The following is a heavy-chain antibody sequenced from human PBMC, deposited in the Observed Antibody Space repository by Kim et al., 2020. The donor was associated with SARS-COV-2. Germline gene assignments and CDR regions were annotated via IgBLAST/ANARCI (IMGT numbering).Heavy chain of an antibody. CDR1: GYTFTSYA. V-gene: IGHV7-4-1*02. D-gene: IGHD2-2*01. CDR2: INTNTGNP. Sequence: ASVKVSCKASGYTFTSYAMNWVRQAPGQGLEWMGWINTNTGNPTYAQGFTGRFVFSLDTSVSTAYLQISSLKAEDTAVYYCARSVGDIVVVPAAKGGEIFWFVPWGQGTLVTVSS. CDR3: ARSVGDIVVVPAAKGGEIFWFVP. J-gene: IGHJ5*02.